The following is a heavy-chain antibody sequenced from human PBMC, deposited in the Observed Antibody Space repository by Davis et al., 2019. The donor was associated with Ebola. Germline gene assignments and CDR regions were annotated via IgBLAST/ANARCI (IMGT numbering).Heavy chain of an antibody. D-gene: IGHD2-2*03. Sequence: GESLKISCKGSGYIFDNYWIGWVRQMPGKGLEWMGFIYPDDSDTRYRPTFQGQVTISVDKSVSSAYLQWSSLRAADTATYYCARRGYSYGLDAWGQGTTVTVSS. V-gene: IGHV5-51*01. CDR2: IYPDDSDT. CDR3: ARRGYSYGLDA. CDR1: GYIFDNYW. J-gene: IGHJ6*02.